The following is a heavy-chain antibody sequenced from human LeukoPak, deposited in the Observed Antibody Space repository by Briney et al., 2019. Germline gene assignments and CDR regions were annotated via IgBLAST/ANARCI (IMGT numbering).Heavy chain of an antibody. V-gene: IGHV3-30*18. CDR3: AKDYYDSGGYYFYWYFDL. D-gene: IGHD3-22*01. CDR2: ISYDGSNK. J-gene: IGHJ2*01. Sequence: GGSLRLSCAASGFTFSSYAMHWVRQAPGKGLEWVAVISYDGSNKYYADSVKGRFTISRDNSKNTLYLQMNSLRAEDTAVYYCAKDYYDSGGYYFYWYFDLWGRGTLVTVSS. CDR1: GFTFSSYA.